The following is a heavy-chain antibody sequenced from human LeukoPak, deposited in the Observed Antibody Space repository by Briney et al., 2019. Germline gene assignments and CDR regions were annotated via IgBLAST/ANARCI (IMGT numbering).Heavy chain of an antibody. CDR3: AKEQSEYSSRAVDH. Sequence: GGPLSLPCEPSDFPLMAFTMNWAAKVPGKGLKWLPGIPYDGSQNSYADSVKGRFTISRDDSKNTLFLQINSLRPEDTAVYYCAKEQSEYSSRAVDHWGQGTLVTVSS. CDR1: DFPLMAFT. J-gene: IGHJ4*02. V-gene: IGHV3-30*04. CDR2: IPYDGSQN. D-gene: IGHD3-22*01.